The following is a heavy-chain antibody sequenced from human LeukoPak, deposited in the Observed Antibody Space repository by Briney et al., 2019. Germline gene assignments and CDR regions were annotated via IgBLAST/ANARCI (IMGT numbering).Heavy chain of an antibody. D-gene: IGHD2-15*01. CDR2: IIPIFGTA. Sequence: GASVKVSCKASGYTFTSYYMHWVRQAPGQGLEWMGGIIPIFGTANYAQKFQGRVTITADESTSTAYMELSSLRSEDTAVYYCAGGGYCSGGSCGVDPWGQGTLVTVSS. CDR3: AGGGYCSGGSCGVDP. CDR1: GYTFTSYY. V-gene: IGHV1-69*13. J-gene: IGHJ5*02.